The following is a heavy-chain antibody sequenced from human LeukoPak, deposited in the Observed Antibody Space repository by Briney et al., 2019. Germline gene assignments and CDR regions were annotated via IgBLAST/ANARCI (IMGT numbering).Heavy chain of an antibody. CDR1: GGSMSSYY. D-gene: IGHD3-9*01. V-gene: IGHV4-59*01. J-gene: IGHJ4*02. CDR2: IYYSGTT. CDR3: ARGRFDIVSGYYADY. Sequence: SETLSLTCTVSGGSMSSYYWSWIRQPPGKGLEWIAYIYYSGTTNYNPSLKSRVAISVDASRKHFSLKLTSVTAADTAVYYCARGRFDIVSGYYADYWGQGTLVTVSS.